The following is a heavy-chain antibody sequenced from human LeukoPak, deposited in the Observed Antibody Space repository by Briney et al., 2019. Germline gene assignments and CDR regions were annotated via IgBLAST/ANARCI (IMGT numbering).Heavy chain of an antibody. CDR1: GFTVSSNY. D-gene: IGHD3-9*01. CDR2: IYSGGST. CDR3: ARYFDWLSYFDY. J-gene: IGHJ4*02. Sequence: AGGSLRLSCAASGFTVSSNYMSWVRQTPGKGLEWVSVIYSGGSTYYADSVKGRFTISRDNSKNTRYLQMNSLRAEDTAVYYCARYFDWLSYFDYWGQGTLVTVSS. V-gene: IGHV3-66*01.